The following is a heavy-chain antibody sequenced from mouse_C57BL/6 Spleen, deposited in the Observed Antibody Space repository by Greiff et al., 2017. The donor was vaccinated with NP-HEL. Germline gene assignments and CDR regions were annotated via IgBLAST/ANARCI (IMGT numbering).Heavy chain of an antibody. Sequence: EVQVVESGGGLVKPGGSLKLSCAASGFTFSDYGLHWVRQAPEKGLEWVAYISSGSSTIYYADTVKGRFTISRDNAKNTLFLQMTSLRSEDTAMYYCARRQFITTVVANWYFDVWGTGTTVTVSS. CDR2: ISSGSSTI. D-gene: IGHD1-1*01. CDR1: GFTFSDYG. CDR3: ARRQFITTVVANWYFDV. V-gene: IGHV5-17*01. J-gene: IGHJ1*03.